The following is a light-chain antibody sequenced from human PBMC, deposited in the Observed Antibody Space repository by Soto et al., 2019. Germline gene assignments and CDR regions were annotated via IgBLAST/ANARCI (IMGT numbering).Light chain of an antibody. J-gene: IGKJ2*01. CDR2: AAS. CDR1: QRVSTH. V-gene: IGKV3-15*01. CDR3: QQYDNWPYT. Sequence: EIVMTQFPATLSVSPGEGATLSCRASQRVSTHLAWYQQKPGQAPRLLIYAASLRATAIPARFSGSGSGTEFTLAISSLQSEDFAIYYCQQYDNWPYTFGQGTKLEIK.